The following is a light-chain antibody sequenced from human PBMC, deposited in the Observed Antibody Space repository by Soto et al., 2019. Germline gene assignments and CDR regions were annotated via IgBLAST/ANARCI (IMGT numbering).Light chain of an antibody. CDR1: QSVSSN. CDR3: HQYNNWPPT. J-gene: IGKJ1*01. CDR2: GAF. Sequence: EIVMTQSPATLSVSPGERATLSCRASQSVSSNLAWYQQKPGQAPRLLIYGAFTRATGIPARFSGSGSGTEFTLTISSLQSADFAVYYCHQYNNWPPTFGQGTKVEIK. V-gene: IGKV3-15*01.